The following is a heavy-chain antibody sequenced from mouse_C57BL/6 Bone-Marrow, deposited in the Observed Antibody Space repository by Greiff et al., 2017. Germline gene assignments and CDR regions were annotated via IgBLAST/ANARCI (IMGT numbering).Heavy chain of an antibody. CDR1: GFNIKDYY. CDR2: IDPEDGQT. J-gene: IGHJ1*03. D-gene: IGHD1-1*01. Sequence: VQLQQSGAELVKPGASVKLSCTASGFNIKDYYMHWVKQRTEQGLEWIGRIDPEDGQTKYAPKFQGKATITADTSSNTAYLQLSSLTSEDTAFYYCASATVVADWYFDVWGTGTTVTVSS. V-gene: IGHV14-2*01. CDR3: ASATVVADWYFDV.